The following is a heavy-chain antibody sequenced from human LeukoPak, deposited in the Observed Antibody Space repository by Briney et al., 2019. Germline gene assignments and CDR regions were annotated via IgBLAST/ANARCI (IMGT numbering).Heavy chain of an antibody. CDR1: GYTFTGYY. Sequence: ASVKVSCEASGYTFTGYYMHWVRQAPGQGLEWMGWINPNSGGTNYAQKFQGRVTMTRDTSISTAYMELSRLRSDDTAVYYCARESADYYDSSGSLRLDAFDIWGQGTMVTVSS. J-gene: IGHJ3*02. CDR2: INPNSGGT. CDR3: ARESADYYDSSGSLRLDAFDI. D-gene: IGHD3-22*01. V-gene: IGHV1-2*02.